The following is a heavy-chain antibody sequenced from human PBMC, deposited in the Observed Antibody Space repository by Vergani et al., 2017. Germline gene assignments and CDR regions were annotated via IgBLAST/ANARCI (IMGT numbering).Heavy chain of an antibody. V-gene: IGHV4-34*01. CDR1: GGSFTSYH. CDR3: ARVNTETNGHLYYYYYMDV. D-gene: IGHD4-11*01. CDR2: IDHTGRP. Sequence: QVQLQQWGGGLLKPSETLSLTCVVNGGSFTSYHWTWIRQSPGEGLEWVGDIDHTGRPDYNPSLKSRQTMSVDKSRNHFSLTLNSVTATDTAIYFCARVNTETNGHLYYYYYMDVWGQGTAVTVS. J-gene: IGHJ6*03.